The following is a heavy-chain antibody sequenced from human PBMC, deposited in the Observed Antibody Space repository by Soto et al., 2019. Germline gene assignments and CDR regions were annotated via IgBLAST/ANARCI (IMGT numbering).Heavy chain of an antibody. D-gene: IGHD6-19*01. CDR3: ARVEAVAGLYNYHGLDV. V-gene: IGHV1-69*12. J-gene: IGHJ6*02. CDR2: IVPIFGTT. CDR1: GGTFSNYA. Sequence: QVQLVQSGAEVKKPGSSVKVSCKVSGGTFSNYAIDWVRLAPGHGLEWMGGIVPIFGTTYYTQKFQGRATSNADDSTTTAYLEMSSLRSEDTAIYYCARVEAVAGLYNYHGLDVWGQGTAVTVSS.